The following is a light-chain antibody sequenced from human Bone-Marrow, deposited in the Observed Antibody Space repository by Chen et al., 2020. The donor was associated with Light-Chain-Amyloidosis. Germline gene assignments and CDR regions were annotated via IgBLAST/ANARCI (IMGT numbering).Light chain of an antibody. J-gene: IGLJ1*01. V-gene: IGLV2-14*01. CDR2: AGS. Sequence: QSALTQPASVSGSPGQSTTISCPGTSGDVGTYNYVSWYQQHPGKAPKVMIYAGSNRPSGVSNRFSGSKSGNTASLTISGLQAEDEADYYCSSFTSSSSYVFGPGTKVTVL. CDR3: SSFTSSSSYV. CDR1: SGDVGTYNY.